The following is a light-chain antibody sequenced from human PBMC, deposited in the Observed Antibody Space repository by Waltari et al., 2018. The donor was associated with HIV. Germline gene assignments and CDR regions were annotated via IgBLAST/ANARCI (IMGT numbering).Light chain of an antibody. Sequence: DIQMTQSPSSLSASVGDSVTITCRASQTVNNKLNWYQQKPGEAPKVVIYDASTLRSGVPSRFRGGGSWTDFTLTITSLQLDDFATYFCQQSVSYPLTFGPGTKVDI. V-gene: IGKV1-39*01. CDR2: DAS. CDR1: QTVNNK. CDR3: QQSVSYPLT. J-gene: IGKJ3*01.